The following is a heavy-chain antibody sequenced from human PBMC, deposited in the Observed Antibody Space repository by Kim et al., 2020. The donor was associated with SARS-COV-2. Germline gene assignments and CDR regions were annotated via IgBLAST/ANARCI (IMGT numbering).Heavy chain of an antibody. V-gene: IGHV3-11*06. J-gene: IGHJ3*02. D-gene: IGHD3-9*01. CDR3: AREDYDILTGYSVRDAFDI. Sequence: GRLTISRDKAKNALYLQMNSLRAEDTAVYYCAREDYDILTGYSVRDAFDIWGQGTMVTVSS.